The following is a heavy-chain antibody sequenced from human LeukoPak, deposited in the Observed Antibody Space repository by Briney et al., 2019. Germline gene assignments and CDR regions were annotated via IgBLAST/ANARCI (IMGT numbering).Heavy chain of an antibody. CDR1: GFTFSSYS. V-gene: IGHV3-74*01. CDR3: ARQYYHDSSGYPFDY. CDR2: INTDGSNT. D-gene: IGHD3-22*01. J-gene: IGHJ4*02. Sequence: GGSLRLSCAASGFTFSSYSMNWVRQVPGKGLVWVSRINTDGSNTNYADSVKGRFTISRDNAKNTLYLQMNSLRAEDTAVYYCARQYYHDSSGYPFDYWGQGTLVTVSS.